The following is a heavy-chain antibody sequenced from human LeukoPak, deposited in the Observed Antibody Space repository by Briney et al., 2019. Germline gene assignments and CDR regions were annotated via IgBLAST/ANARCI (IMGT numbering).Heavy chain of an antibody. CDR1: GGTFSSYA. CDR3: ARDFFNSSGYYYAFDY. Sequence: SVKVSCKASGGTFSSYAISWVRQAPGQGLEWMGGIIPIFGTANYAQKFQGRVTITADESTSTAYMELSSLRSEDTAVYYCARDFFNSSGYYYAFDYWGQGTLVTVSS. J-gene: IGHJ4*02. V-gene: IGHV1-69*13. CDR2: IIPIFGTA. D-gene: IGHD3-22*01.